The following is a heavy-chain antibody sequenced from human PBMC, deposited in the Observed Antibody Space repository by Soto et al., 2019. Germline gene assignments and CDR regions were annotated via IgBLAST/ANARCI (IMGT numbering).Heavy chain of an antibody. CDR2: TSWNSERI. CDR3: VRDMGADYYYYGMDV. D-gene: IGHD3-16*01. Sequence: EVQLVESGGGVVQPGRSLRLSCAASGFTFDDYAMHWVRQPPGTCLEWVAGTSWNSERIGYADSVRGRFTISRDNAKNSLYLQMNSLRAEDTALYYCVRDMGADYYYYGMDVWGQGTSVTVSS. J-gene: IGHJ6*02. CDR1: GFTFDDYA. V-gene: IGHV3-9*01.